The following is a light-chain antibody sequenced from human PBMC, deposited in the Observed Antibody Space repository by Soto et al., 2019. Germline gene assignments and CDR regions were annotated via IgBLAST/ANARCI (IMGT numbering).Light chain of an antibody. V-gene: IGLV2-14*01. CDR1: SSDVGGYNY. CDR3: SSYTSSMA. J-gene: IGLJ1*01. Sequence: QSVLTQPASVSGSPGQSITISCTGTSSDVGGYNYVSWYQQHPGKAPKLMIYDVSNRPSGVSNRFSGSKSGNTASLTISGLQAEDEADYYCSSYTSSMAFGTGTKLTVL. CDR2: DVS.